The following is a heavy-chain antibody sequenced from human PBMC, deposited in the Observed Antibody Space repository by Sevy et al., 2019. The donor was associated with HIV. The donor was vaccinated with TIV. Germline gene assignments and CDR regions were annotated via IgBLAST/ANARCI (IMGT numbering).Heavy chain of an antibody. CDR3: ARAGKDIVVVPAAAPYYDYGMDV. Sequence: SETLSLTCAVYGGSFSGYYWSWIRQPPGKGLEWIGEINHSGSTNYNPSLKSRVTISVDTSKNQFTLKLSAVTAADTAVNYCARAGKDIVVVPAAAPYYDYGMDVWGQGTTVTVSS. J-gene: IGHJ6*02. D-gene: IGHD2-2*01. CDR1: GGSFSGYY. V-gene: IGHV4-34*01. CDR2: INHSGST.